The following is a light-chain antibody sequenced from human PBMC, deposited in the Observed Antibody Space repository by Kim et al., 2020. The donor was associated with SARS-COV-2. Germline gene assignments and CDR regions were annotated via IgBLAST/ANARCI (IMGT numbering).Light chain of an antibody. CDR1: SSDVGAYDY. Sequence: QSALTQPPSASGSPGQSITISCTGTSSDVGAYDYVTWYQQQPGGVPRLLIHNVSRRPTAVPSRFSGSKAGNTASLTVSGLQPEDEADYYCSSYVGNGNGIFGTGTKVTVL. CDR2: NVS. V-gene: IGLV2-8*01. J-gene: IGLJ1*01. CDR3: SSYVGNGNGI.